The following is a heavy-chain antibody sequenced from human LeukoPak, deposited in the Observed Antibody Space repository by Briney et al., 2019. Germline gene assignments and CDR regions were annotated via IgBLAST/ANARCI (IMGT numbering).Heavy chain of an antibody. CDR1: GVSFSGYY. CDR2: INHSGST. J-gene: IGHJ6*03. CDR3: TRGGPLWYYGRYYYSMDV. D-gene: IGHD3-10*01. Sequence: SETLSLTCAVYGVSFSGYYWSWIRQPPAKGPEWIGEINHSGSTSYNPSLKSRVTLSVDTSKNQFSLKLSSVTAADTAVYYCTRGGPLWYYGRYYYSMDVWGKGTTVTVSS. V-gene: IGHV4-34*01.